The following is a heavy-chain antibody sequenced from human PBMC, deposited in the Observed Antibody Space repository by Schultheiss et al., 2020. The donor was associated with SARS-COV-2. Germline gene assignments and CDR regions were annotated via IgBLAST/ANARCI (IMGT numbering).Heavy chain of an antibody. Sequence: SETLSLTCAVYGGSFSGYYWSWIRQAPGKGLDWIGEINDRGSTNYNPSLKSRVIISVDTSKNQFSLKLSSVTAADTAVYYCARGGMAPVAAVARAPSYGMDVWGQGTTVTVSS. D-gene: IGHD6-13*01. CDR3: ARGGMAPVAAVARAPSYGMDV. CDR1: GGSFSGYY. V-gene: IGHV4-34*01. CDR2: INDRGST. J-gene: IGHJ6*02.